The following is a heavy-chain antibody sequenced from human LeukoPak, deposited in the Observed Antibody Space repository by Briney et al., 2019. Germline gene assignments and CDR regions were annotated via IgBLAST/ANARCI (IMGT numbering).Heavy chain of an antibody. CDR1: GGSISSSSYY. V-gene: IGHV4-39*01. D-gene: IGHD6-19*01. Sequence: SETLSLTCTVSGGSISSSSYYRGWIRQPPGKGLEWIGSIYYSGSTYYNPSLKSRVTISVDTSKNQFSLKLSSVTAADTAVYYCAREIAVAWRDFDYWGQGTLVTVSS. J-gene: IGHJ4*02. CDR3: AREIAVAWRDFDY. CDR2: IYYSGST.